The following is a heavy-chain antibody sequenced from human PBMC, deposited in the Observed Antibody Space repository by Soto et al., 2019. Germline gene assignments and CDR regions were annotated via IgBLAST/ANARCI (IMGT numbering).Heavy chain of an antibody. CDR2: IIPIFGTA. V-gene: IGHV1-69*13. Sequence: SVKVSCKASGGTFSSYAISWVRQAPGQGLEWMGGIIPIFGTANYAQKFQGRVTVTADESTSTAYMELSSLRSEDTAVYYCGRDSPGIAAALDYWGKGTLSPSPQ. D-gene: IGHD6-13*01. J-gene: IGHJ4*02. CDR3: GRDSPGIAAALDY. CDR1: GGTFSSYA.